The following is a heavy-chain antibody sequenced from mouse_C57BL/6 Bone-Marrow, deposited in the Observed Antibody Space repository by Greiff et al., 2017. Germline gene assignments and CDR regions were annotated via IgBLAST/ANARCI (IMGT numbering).Heavy chain of an antibody. J-gene: IGHJ4*01. CDR1: GFTFSDYY. CDR2: ISNGGGST. D-gene: IGHD2-4*01. Sequence: DVQLVESGGGLVQPGGSLKLSCAASGFTFSDYYMYWVRQTPEKRLEWVAYISNGGGSTYYPDTVKGRFTISRDNAKNTLYLQMSRLKSEDTAMYYCARLRLRRDAMDYWGQGTSVTVSS. CDR3: ARLRLRRDAMDY. V-gene: IGHV5-12*01.